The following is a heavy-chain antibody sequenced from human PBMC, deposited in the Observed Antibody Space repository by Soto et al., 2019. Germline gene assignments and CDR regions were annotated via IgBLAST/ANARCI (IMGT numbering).Heavy chain of an antibody. CDR2: IKQDGSEK. CDR1: GFTFSSYW. D-gene: IGHD6-13*01. J-gene: IGHJ5*02. V-gene: IGHV3-7*01. Sequence: GGSLRLSCAASGFTFSSYWMSWVRQAPGKGLEWVANIKQDGSEKYYVDSVKGRFTISRDNAKNSLYLQMNSLRAEDTAVYYYARARIAAAGTVWFDPWGQGTLVTVSS. CDR3: ARARIAAAGTVWFDP.